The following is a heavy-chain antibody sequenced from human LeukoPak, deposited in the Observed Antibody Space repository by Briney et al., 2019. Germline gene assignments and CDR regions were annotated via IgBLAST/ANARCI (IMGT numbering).Heavy chain of an antibody. Sequence: WETLSLTCTVSGGSISSSSYYWGWIRQPPGKGLEWIGIKYYSGSTYYNPSLKSRVTISVDTSKNQFSLKVRSVTAADTAVYYCARRRFGNCNSTSCYNFDYWGQGTLVTVSS. J-gene: IGHJ4*02. CDR3: ARRRFGNCNSTSCYNFDY. D-gene: IGHD2-2*02. CDR1: GGSISSSSYY. CDR2: KYYSGST. V-gene: IGHV4-39*01.